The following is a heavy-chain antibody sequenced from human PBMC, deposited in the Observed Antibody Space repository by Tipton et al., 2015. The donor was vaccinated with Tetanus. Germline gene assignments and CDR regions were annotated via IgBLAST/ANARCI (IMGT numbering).Heavy chain of an antibody. V-gene: IGHV1-2*02. Sequence: QVQLVQSGAEVKKPGASVKVSCKASGYTFTGQYMYWVRQAPGQGLEWMGWIDPNSGGTVYAQKFQGRVTMTRDTSFSTAYMELSRLRSDDTAVYYCARDRGDYIYYGMDVWGPGTPVTVSS. CDR3: ARDRGDYIYYGMDV. D-gene: IGHD3-22*01. J-gene: IGHJ6*02. CDR2: IDPNSGGT. CDR1: GYTFTGQY.